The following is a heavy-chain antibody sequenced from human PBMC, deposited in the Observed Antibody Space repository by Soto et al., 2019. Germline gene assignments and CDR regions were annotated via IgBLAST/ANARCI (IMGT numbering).Heavy chain of an antibody. J-gene: IGHJ4*02. CDR3: AHIVVAGLGYYFDY. V-gene: IGHV2-5*02. CDR1: GFSLSRTRMA. Sequence: QITLKESGPTLVKPTQTLTLTCTFSGFSLSRTRMAVGWIRQPPGKALEWLALIYWDDDKRYSPFLKSRLTIXTXTXXNQVVLTMSNMDPVDTARYYCAHIVVAGLGYYFDYWGQGTLVTVSS. D-gene: IGHD6-19*01. CDR2: IYWDDDK.